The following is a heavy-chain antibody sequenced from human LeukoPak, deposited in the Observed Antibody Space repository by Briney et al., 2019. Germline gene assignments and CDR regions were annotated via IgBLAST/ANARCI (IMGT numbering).Heavy chain of an antibody. J-gene: IGHJ4*02. CDR2: IIPIFGTA. Sequence: GASVKVSCKASGGTFSSYAISWVRQAPGQGLEWMGGIIPIFGTANYAQKFQGRVTITADESTSTAYMELSSLRSEGTAVYYCARGYCSGGSCYSRVSHFDYWGQGTLVTVSS. CDR3: ARGYCSGGSCYSRVSHFDY. CDR1: GGTFSSYA. V-gene: IGHV1-69*13. D-gene: IGHD2-15*01.